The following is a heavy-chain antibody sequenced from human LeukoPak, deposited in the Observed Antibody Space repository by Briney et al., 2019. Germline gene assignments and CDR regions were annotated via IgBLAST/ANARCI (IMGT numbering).Heavy chain of an antibody. D-gene: IGHD1-1*01. CDR2: IYHSGST. CDR3: ARRSTTGTPFDY. V-gene: IGHV4-38-2*01. CDR1: GYSISSGYY. Sequence: SETLSLTCAVSGYSISSGYYWVWIRQPPGKGLEWIGSIYHSGSTYYNPSLKSRVTISVDTSKNQFSLKLSSVTAADTAEYYCARRSTTGTPFDYWGQGTLVTVSS. J-gene: IGHJ4*02.